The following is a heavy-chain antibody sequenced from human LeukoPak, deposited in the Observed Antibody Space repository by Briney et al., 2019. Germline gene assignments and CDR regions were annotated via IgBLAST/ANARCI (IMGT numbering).Heavy chain of an antibody. V-gene: IGHV3-30-3*01. CDR2: ISYDGSNK. CDR1: GFTFSYFS. J-gene: IGHJ4*02. D-gene: IGHD3-10*01. Sequence: GGSLRLSCAVSGFTFSYFSMHWVRQAPGKGLEWVAVISYDGSNKYHADSVKGRFTISRDNSKNTLYLQMDSLRAEDTAVYYCARRLTYGSGRALDYWGQGTLVTVSS. CDR3: ARRLTYGSGRALDY.